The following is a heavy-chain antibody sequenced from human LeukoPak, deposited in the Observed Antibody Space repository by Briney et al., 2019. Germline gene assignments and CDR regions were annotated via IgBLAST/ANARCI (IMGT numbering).Heavy chain of an antibody. CDR3: AKWTRTTLFRGDRARFDS. V-gene: IGHV3-23*01. Sequence: GGSLRLSCAASGFIFNDYAMSWVRQVPGKGLECVSVISASGGKTYYADSVKGRFTIPRDTSKTTISLQMNSLRVEDSAVYYCAKWTRTTLFRGDRARFDSRGQGTLVTVSS. D-gene: IGHD3-10*01. CDR1: GFIFNDYA. CDR2: ISASGGKT. J-gene: IGHJ4*02.